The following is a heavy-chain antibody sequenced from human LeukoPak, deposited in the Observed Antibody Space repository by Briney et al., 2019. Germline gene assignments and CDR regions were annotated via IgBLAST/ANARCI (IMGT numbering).Heavy chain of an antibody. Sequence: RPSETLSLTCTVSGGSVSSGSYYWSWIRQPPGKGLEWIGYIYYSGSTNYNPSLKSRVTISVDTSKNQFSLKLSSVTAADTAVYYCASSGWNYDILTGYEARWGQGTLVTVSS. CDR1: GGSVSSGSYY. J-gene: IGHJ4*02. CDR2: IYYSGST. CDR3: ASSGWNYDILTGYEAR. V-gene: IGHV4-61*01. D-gene: IGHD3-9*01.